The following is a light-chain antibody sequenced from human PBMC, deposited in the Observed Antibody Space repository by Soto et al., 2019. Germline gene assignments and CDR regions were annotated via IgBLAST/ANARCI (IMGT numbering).Light chain of an antibody. CDR3: QQYNNWPLT. V-gene: IGKV3-15*01. J-gene: IGKJ4*01. CDR1: QSVSTT. Sequence: EIVMTQSPATLSVSPGERATLSCRASQSVSTTLAWYQQKPGQAPRLLIYGASTRVTGIPARFSGSGSGTEFTLTISSLQSEDFAVYYCQQYNNWPLTFGGGTKVEIK. CDR2: GAS.